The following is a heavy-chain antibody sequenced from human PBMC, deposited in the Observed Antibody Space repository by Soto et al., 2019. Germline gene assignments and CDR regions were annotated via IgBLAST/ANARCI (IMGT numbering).Heavy chain of an antibody. CDR3: ARDFVDIVATFGDTFGY. CDR2: ISAYNGNT. CDR1: GYTFTSYG. V-gene: IGHV1-18*01. J-gene: IGHJ4*02. D-gene: IGHD5-12*01. Sequence: QVQLVQSGAEVKKPGASVKVSCKASGYTFTSYGISWVRQAPGQGLEWMGWISAYNGNTNYAQQLQGRVTMTTDTATSTAYMELRSLRTDDRAVYYCARDFVDIVATFGDTFGYWGQGTLVTVSS.